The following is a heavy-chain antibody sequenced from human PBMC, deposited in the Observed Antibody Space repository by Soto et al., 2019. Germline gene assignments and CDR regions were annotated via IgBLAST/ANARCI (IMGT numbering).Heavy chain of an antibody. CDR3: ARVPPVAGTSFDY. D-gene: IGHD6-19*01. CDR2: INAGNGNT. V-gene: IGHV1-3*01. CDR1: GYTYTIDA. J-gene: IGHJ4*02. Sequence: ASVKVYCKGSGYTYTIDAGHWRSQDKGQRLEWMGWINAGNGNTKYSQKFQGRVTITRDTSASTAYMELSSLRSEDTAVYYCARVPPVAGTSFDYWSQGTLVLVFS.